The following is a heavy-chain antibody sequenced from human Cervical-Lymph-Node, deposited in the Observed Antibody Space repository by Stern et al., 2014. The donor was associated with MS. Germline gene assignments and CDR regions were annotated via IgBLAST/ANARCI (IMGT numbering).Heavy chain of an antibody. J-gene: IGHJ5*02. D-gene: IGHD2-2*01. CDR1: GGTFSSYA. Sequence: QVQLVQSGAEVKKPGSSVKVSCKASGGTFSSYAISWVRQAPGQGLEWLAGIIPIFGTANYAQKCRGRFTITADESTSTAYMELSSLRSEDTAVYYCASPRYCSSTSCYALNNWFDPWGQGTLVTVSS. CDR2: IIPIFGTA. CDR3: ASPRYCSSTSCYALNNWFDP. V-gene: IGHV1-69*01.